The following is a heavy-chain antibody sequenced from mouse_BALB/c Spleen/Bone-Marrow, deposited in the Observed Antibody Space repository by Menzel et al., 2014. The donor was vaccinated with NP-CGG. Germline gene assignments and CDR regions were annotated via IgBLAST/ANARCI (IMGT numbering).Heavy chain of an antibody. D-gene: IGHD1-1*02. J-gene: IGHJ2*01. CDR1: GYAFSSSW. CDR2: IYPGDGDT. V-gene: IGHV1-82*01. CDR3: ESDYPVY. Sequence: QVQLQQSGPELVKPGASVKISCKASGYAFSSSWMSWVKQRPGQGLEWIGRIYPGDGDTNYNGKFKGKATLTADKSSSTAYIQPSSLTSVDSAFYFCESDYPVYWGQGTTPTFSS.